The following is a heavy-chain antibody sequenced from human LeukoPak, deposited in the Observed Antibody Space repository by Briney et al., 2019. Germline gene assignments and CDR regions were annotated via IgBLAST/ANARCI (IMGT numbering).Heavy chain of an antibody. J-gene: IGHJ3*02. V-gene: IGHV4-34*01. CDR1: GGSFSGYY. D-gene: IGHD3-10*01. CDR3: ARVRGSSDAFDI. Sequence: SSETLSLTCAVYGGSFSGYYWSWLRQPPGKGLEWIGEINHSGSTNYNPTLKSRVTISVDTSKNQFSLKLSSVAAADTAVYYCARVRGSSDAFDIWGQGTMVTVSS. CDR2: INHSGST.